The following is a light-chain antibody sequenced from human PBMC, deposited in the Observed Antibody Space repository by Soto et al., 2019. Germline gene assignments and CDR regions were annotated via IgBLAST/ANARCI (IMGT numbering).Light chain of an antibody. J-gene: IGKJ5*01. V-gene: IGKV1-33*01. CDR3: HHHDNLPPIT. Sequence: DMHMTQSPSFLSACVGDRVTITCQAGQEITNYVNWYQQKPGKATKLLIYDASTLEIGVPSRFSGSRFGTDGTFTISSLKPEDVATSSCHHHDNLPPITFGQGTRLEIK. CDR1: QEITNY. CDR2: DAS.